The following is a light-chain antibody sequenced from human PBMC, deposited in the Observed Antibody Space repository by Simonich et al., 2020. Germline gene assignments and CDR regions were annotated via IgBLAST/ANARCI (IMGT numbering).Light chain of an antibody. CDR1: SSNIGSNY. CDR2: RKN. CDR3: AAWDDSLSGWV. J-gene: IGLJ3*02. Sequence: QSVLTQPPSASGTPGQRVTISCSGSSSNIGSNYVYWYQQLPGTAPKLLIYRKNQRPPGVPSRFSGSKSGTSASLAISGLRSEDEADYYCAAWDDSLSGWVFGGGTKLTVL. V-gene: IGLV1-47*01.